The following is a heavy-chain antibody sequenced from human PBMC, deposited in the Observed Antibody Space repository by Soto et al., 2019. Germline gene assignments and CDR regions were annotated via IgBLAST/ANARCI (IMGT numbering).Heavy chain of an antibody. D-gene: IGHD1-1*01. CDR3: AKGGTYHVGNFDS. J-gene: IGHJ4*02. CDR1: GFSFDIYI. CDR2: IGGSGGAT. V-gene: IGHV3-23*01. Sequence: EVPLLESGGGLVQPGGSLRLSCAASGFSFDIYIMSWVRQAPGKGLEWVSAIGGSGGATYFADSVKGRFTISRDNSKNTLYLQMNSLRAEDTAVYYCAKGGTYHVGNFDSWGQGTLVTVSS.